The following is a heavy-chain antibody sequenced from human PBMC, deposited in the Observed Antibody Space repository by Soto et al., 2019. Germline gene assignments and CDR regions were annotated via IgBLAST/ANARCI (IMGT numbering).Heavy chain of an antibody. D-gene: IGHD1-20*01. Sequence: GGSLRLSCAASGFTFSSYAMSWVRQAPGKGLEWVAAISGSGGSTYYADSVKGRFTISRDNSKNTLYLQMNSLRAEDTAVYYCAKDLFYCLYNWHHAAPSYYYSGMDVWGQGTTVTVSS. CDR1: GFTFSSYA. CDR3: AKDLFYCLYNWHHAAPSYYYSGMDV. CDR2: ISGSGGST. J-gene: IGHJ6*02. V-gene: IGHV3-23*01.